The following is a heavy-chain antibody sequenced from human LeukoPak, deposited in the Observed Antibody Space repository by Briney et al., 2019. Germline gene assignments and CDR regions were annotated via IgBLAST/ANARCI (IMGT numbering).Heavy chain of an antibody. D-gene: IGHD6-19*01. CDR3: ARHGAVAGFDY. J-gene: IGHJ4*02. V-gene: IGHV3-21*01. CDR1: GFTFSSYS. Sequence: GGSLRLSCAASGFTFSSYSMYWVRQAPGKGLEWVSSISSSSSYIYYADSVKGRFTISRDNAKNSLYLQMNSLRAEDTAVYYCARHGAVAGFDYWGQGTLVTVSS. CDR2: ISSSSSYI.